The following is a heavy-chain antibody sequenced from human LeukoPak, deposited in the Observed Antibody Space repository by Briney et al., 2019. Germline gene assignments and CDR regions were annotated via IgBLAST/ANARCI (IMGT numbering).Heavy chain of an antibody. Sequence: SETLSLTCAVYGGSFSGYYWSWIRQPPGKGLEWIGEINHSGSTNYNPSLKSRVTISVDTSKNQFSLKLSSVTAADTAVYYCARPSTYYDYVWGSYRYGDAFDIWGQGTMVTVSS. D-gene: IGHD3-16*02. CDR2: INHSGST. V-gene: IGHV4-34*01. J-gene: IGHJ3*02. CDR3: ARPSTYYDYVWGSYRYGDAFDI. CDR1: GGSFSGYY.